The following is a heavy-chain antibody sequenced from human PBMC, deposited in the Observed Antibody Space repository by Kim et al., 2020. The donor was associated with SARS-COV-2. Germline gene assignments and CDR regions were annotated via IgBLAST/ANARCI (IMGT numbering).Heavy chain of an antibody. V-gene: IGHV3-7*03. J-gene: IGHJ4*02. CDR3: ARETFWRFDY. Sequence: GESLKISCAASGFSFSLNYMSWVRQAPGKGLEWVAKIKPDGSEKYYLDSVKGRFTISRDNAKNSLFLQTDTLRADDTAIYYCARETFWRFDYWGQGTLVT. CDR2: IKPDGSEK. D-gene: IGHD3-3*01. CDR1: GFSFSLNY.